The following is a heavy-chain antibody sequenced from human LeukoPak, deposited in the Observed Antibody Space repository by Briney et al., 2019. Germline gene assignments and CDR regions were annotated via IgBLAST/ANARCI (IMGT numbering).Heavy chain of an antibody. J-gene: IGHJ4*02. CDR1: GGSISSYY. CDR2: IYYSGST. Sequence: SETLSLTCTVSGGSISSYYWSWIRQPPGKGLEWIGYIYYSGSTNYNPSLKSRVTISVDTSKNQFSLKLSSVTAADTAVYYCARVVCGSSEFDYWGQGTLVTVSS. CDR3: ARVVCGSSEFDY. V-gene: IGHV4-59*01. D-gene: IGHD6-6*01.